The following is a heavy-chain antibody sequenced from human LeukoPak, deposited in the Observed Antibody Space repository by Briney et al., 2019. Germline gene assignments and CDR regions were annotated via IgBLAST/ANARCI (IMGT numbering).Heavy chain of an antibody. J-gene: IGHJ4*02. Sequence: ASVKVSCKASGYTFTSYDINWVRQATGQGLEWMGWMNPNSGNTGYAQKFQGRVTMTRNTSISTAYMELSSLRSEDTAVYYCAKGLASIDGVPDYWGQGTLVTVSS. D-gene: IGHD6-6*01. V-gene: IGHV1-8*01. CDR1: GYTFTSYD. CDR2: MNPNSGNT. CDR3: AKGLASIDGVPDY.